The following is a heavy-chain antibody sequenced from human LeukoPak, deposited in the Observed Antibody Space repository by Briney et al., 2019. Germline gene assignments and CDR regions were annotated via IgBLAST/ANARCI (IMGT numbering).Heavy chain of an antibody. CDR2: ISYDGSNK. J-gene: IGHJ4*02. CDR3: ASGGQFNY. CDR1: GFTFSSYG. V-gene: IGHV3-30*03. Sequence: PGRSLRLSCAASGFTFSSYGMHWVRQAPGKWLEWVAVISYDGSNKYYADSVKGRFTISRDNSKNTLYLQMNSLRAEDTAVYYCASGGQFNYWGQGTLVTVSS. D-gene: IGHD3-16*01.